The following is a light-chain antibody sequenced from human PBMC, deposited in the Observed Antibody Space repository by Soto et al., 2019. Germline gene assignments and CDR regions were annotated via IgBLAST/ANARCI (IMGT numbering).Light chain of an antibody. V-gene: IGKV1-39*01. CDR3: QQSYSTPKWT. J-gene: IGKJ1*01. CDR2: AAS. CDR1: QSISSY. Sequence: DIQMTQSPSSLSASVGDRVTITCRASQSISSYLNWYQQKPGKAPKLLIYAASSLQSGAPSRFSSSGSGTDFTLTIRSLQPEDFATYYCQQSYSTPKWTFGQGTKVEIK.